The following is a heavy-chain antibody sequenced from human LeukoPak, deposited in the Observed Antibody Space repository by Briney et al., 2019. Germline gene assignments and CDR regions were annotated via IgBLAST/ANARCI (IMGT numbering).Heavy chain of an antibody. CDR3: AKAVRVVNTTGWFRP. D-gene: IGHD3-22*01. J-gene: IGHJ5*02. V-gene: IGHV3-23*01. Sequence: GGSLRLSCAASGFTFSSYAMSWVRQAPGKGLEWVSAISGSGGSTYYADSVKGRFTISRDNSKNTLYLQMNSLRAEDTAVYYRAKAVRVVNTTGWFRPWGQGTLVTVSS. CDR2: ISGSGGST. CDR1: GFTFSSYA.